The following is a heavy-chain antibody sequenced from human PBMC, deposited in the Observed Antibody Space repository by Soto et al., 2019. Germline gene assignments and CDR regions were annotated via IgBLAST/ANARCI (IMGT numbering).Heavy chain of an antibody. V-gene: IGHV1-69*06. CDR2: IMPLSGTA. Sequence: QVQLVQSGPEVMKPGSSVNVSCKGSGGSVSTFAVTWVRQSPGQGLEWMGGIMPLSGTANYAQKFQGRVKITEDKSTSTAYLEVTGVRSEDTAIYYCARGGSTYAVSKGLHLSRLDCWGHGTQVSV. D-gene: IGHD2-15*01. CDR3: ARGGSTYAVSKGLHLSRLDC. CDR1: GGSVSTFA. J-gene: IGHJ5*01.